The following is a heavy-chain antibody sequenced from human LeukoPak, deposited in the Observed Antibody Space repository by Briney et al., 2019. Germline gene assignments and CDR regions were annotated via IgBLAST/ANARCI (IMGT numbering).Heavy chain of an antibody. D-gene: IGHD6-19*01. J-gene: IGHJ4*02. V-gene: IGHV3-23*01. CDR2: ISGSGGST. CDR3: AMGQWLVPFDY. CDR1: GFTFSSYA. Sequence: GGSLRLSCAASGFTFSSYAMSWVRQAPGKGLEWVSAISGSGGSTYYADSVKGRFTISRDNSKNTLYLQMNSLRAEDTAVYHCAMGQWLVPFDYWGQGTLVTVSS.